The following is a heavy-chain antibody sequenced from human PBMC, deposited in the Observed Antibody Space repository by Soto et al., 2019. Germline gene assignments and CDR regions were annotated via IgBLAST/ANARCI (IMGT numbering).Heavy chain of an antibody. CDR2: INHSGRT. Sequence: PSETLSLTCVVYGGSLTDYYWSWIRQSPGKGLEWIGNINHSGRTKYNASLRSRITISVDTSKNHFSLELTSVTAADTAVYYCARAYDYSSNWFDPWGQGTLVTVSS. D-gene: IGHD4-4*01. V-gene: IGHV4-34*01. CDR3: ARAYDYSSNWFDP. J-gene: IGHJ5*02. CDR1: GGSLTDYY.